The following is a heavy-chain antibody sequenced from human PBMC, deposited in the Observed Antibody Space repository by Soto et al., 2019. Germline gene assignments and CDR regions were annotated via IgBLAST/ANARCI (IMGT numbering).Heavy chain of an antibody. J-gene: IGHJ3*02. CDR1: GFTFSSYS. CDR2: ISSSSSYI. CDR3: ARGPLGMVTASGAFDI. Sequence: GGSLRLSCAASGFTFSSYSMNWVRQAPGKGLEWVSSISSSSSYIYYADSVKGRFTISRDNAKNSLYLQMNSLRAEDTAVYYCARGPLGMVTASGAFDIWGQGTMVTVSS. V-gene: IGHV3-21*01. D-gene: IGHD5-18*01.